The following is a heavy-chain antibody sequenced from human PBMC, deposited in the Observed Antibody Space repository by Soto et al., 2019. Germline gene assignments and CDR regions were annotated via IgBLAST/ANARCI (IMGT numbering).Heavy chain of an antibody. CDR3: ARSDSSSWYDPLDY. Sequence: PSETLSLTCTVSGGSISSYYWSWIRQPPGKGLEWIGYIYYSGSTNYNPSLKSRVTISVDTSKNQFSLKLSSVTAADTAVYYCARSDSSSWYDPLDYWGQGTLVTVS. CDR1: GGSISSYY. D-gene: IGHD6-13*01. V-gene: IGHV4-59*01. CDR2: IYYSGST. J-gene: IGHJ4*02.